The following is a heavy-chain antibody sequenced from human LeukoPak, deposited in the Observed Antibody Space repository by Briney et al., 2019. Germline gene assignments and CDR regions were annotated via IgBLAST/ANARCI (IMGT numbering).Heavy chain of an antibody. D-gene: IGHD3-16*01. V-gene: IGHV3-21*01. CDR2: ISTNSNHI. J-gene: IGHJ4*02. CDR1: AFTFSNYS. Sequence: AGSLRLSCAASAFTFSNYSMNWVRQAPGKGLEWVSSISTNSNHIYYADSVKGRFTISRDNAKNSLYLQMNSRRAEDSAVYYCAALLFGGDHSDYWGQGTLVTVSS. CDR3: AALLFGGDHSDY.